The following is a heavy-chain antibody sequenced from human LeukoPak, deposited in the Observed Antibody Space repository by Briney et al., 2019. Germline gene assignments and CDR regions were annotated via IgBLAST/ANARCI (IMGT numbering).Heavy chain of an antibody. D-gene: IGHD4-23*01. J-gene: IGHJ4*02. CDR3: ARGPITRGVTPSDY. V-gene: IGHV3-74*01. Sequence: PGGSLRLSCAASGFTFSSYWMHWVRQGPGKGLVWVSRINSDGSFTNYADSVKGRFAISRDNAKNTLYLQMNSLRAEDTALYYCARGPITRGVTPSDYWGQGTLVTVSS. CDR1: GFTFSSYW. CDR2: INSDGSFT.